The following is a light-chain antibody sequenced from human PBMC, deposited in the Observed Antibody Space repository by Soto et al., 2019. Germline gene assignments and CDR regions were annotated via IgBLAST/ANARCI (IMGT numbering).Light chain of an antibody. CDR1: EDIISY. J-gene: IGKJ4*01. V-gene: IGKV1-39*01. Sequence: DIRRTQSPSSLSASVGDRVTLTCRASEDIISYLNWYQNKPGRDPTVLVYGATNLPSGVPSRFSGSGSGTEFNFTISSLQTEDFATYYCQQRHNATLTFGGGTKVDIK. CDR2: GAT. CDR3: QQRHNATLT.